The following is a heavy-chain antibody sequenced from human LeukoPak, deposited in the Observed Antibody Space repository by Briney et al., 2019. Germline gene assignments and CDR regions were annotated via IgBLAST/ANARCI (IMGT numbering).Heavy chain of an antibody. CDR2: ISSSSGYI. Sequence: SGGSLRLSCAASGFTFSSYSMNWVRQAPGKGLEWVSSISSSSGYIYYADSVKGRFTISRDNAKNSLYLQMNSLRGGDTAVYYCARLGYCSGTRCPNFDYWGQGTLVTVSS. CDR3: ARLGYCSGTRCPNFDY. CDR1: GFTFSSYS. V-gene: IGHV3-21*01. D-gene: IGHD2-2*01. J-gene: IGHJ4*02.